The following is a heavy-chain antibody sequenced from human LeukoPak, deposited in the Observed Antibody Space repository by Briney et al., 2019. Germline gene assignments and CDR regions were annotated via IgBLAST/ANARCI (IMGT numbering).Heavy chain of an antibody. Sequence: ASVKVSCKASGYTFTSYDINWVRQATGQGLEWMGWMNPNSGNTGYAQKFQGRVTMTRNTSISTAYMELSRLRSDDTAVYYCARAEVPYYYDSSGYYDYWGQGTLVTVSS. CDR1: GYTFTSYD. CDR3: ARAEVPYYYDSSGYYDY. D-gene: IGHD3-22*01. V-gene: IGHV1-8*01. J-gene: IGHJ4*02. CDR2: MNPNSGNT.